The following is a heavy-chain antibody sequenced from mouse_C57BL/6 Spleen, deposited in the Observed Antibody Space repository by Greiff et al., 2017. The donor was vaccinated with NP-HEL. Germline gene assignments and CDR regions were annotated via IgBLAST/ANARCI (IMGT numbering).Heavy chain of an antibody. CDR3: AVDGSNYSFAY. CDR1: GYTFTDYY. Sequence: EVQLVESGPVLVKPGASVKMSCKASGYTFTDYYMNWVKQSHGKSLEWIGVINPYNGGTSYNQKFKGKATLTVDKSSSTAYMELNSLTSEDSAVYYCAVDGSNYSFAYWGQGTLVTVSA. D-gene: IGHD2-5*01. J-gene: IGHJ3*01. V-gene: IGHV1-19*01. CDR2: INPYNGGT.